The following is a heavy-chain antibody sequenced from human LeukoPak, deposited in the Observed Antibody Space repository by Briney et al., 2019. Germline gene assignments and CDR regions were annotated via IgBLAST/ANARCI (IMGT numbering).Heavy chain of an antibody. Sequence: SETLYLTCTVSGGSISSYYWSWIRQPPGKGLEWIGYIYYSGSTNYNPSLKSRVTISVDTSKNQFSLKLSSVTAADTAVYYCARGFGERFVFDYWGQGTLVTVSS. CDR2: IYYSGST. CDR3: ARGFGERFVFDY. D-gene: IGHD3-10*01. J-gene: IGHJ4*02. CDR1: GGSISSYY. V-gene: IGHV4-59*08.